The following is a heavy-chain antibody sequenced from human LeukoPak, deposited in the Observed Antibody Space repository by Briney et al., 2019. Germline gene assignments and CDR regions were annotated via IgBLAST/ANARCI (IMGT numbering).Heavy chain of an antibody. CDR1: GFTFSSNY. J-gene: IGHJ3*02. D-gene: IGHD3-9*01. V-gene: IGHV3-53*04. CDR2: IYSGGST. Sequence: PGGSLRLSCAACGFTFSSNYMSWVRQAPGKGLEWVSVIYSGGSTYYSDSVKGRFTISRHNSKKTLYLQMNSLRAEDTAVYYCARALHHISIRYFDWLANWAFDIWGQGTMVTVSS. CDR3: ARALHHISIRYFDWLANWAFDI.